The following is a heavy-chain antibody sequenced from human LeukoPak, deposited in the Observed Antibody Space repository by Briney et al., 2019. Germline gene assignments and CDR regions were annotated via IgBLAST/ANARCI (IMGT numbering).Heavy chain of an antibody. V-gene: IGHV4-34*01. Sequence: SETLSLTCAVYGGSFSAYYWSWIRQPPGKGLEWIGEINHRGGTNYNPSLKSRVTISVDTSKNQFPLKLSSVTAADTAVYYCAGRLRGFYFDYWGQGTLVTVSS. J-gene: IGHJ4*02. CDR1: GGSFSAYY. D-gene: IGHD3-16*01. CDR3: AGRLRGFYFDY. CDR2: INHRGGT.